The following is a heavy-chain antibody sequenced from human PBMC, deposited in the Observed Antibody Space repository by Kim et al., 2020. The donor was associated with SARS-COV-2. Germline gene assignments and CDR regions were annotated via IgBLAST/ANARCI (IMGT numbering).Heavy chain of an antibody. V-gene: IGHV4-34*01. Sequence: SETLSLTCAVYGGSFSGYYWSWIRQPPGKGLEWIGEINHSGSTNYNPSLKSRVTISVDTSKNQFSLKLSSVTAADTAVYYCARGRKASRGGNDYWGQGTLVTVSS. CDR1: GGSFSGYY. J-gene: IGHJ4*02. CDR3: ARGRKASRGGNDY. CDR2: INHSGST. D-gene: IGHD3-10*01.